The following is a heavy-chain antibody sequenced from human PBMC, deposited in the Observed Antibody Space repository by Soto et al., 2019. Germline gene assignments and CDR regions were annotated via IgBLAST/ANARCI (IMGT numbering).Heavy chain of an antibody. V-gene: IGHV4-28*01. J-gene: IGHJ4*02. D-gene: IGHD1-26*01. Sequence: SETLSLTCAVSGYSISSSNWWGWIRQPPGKGLEWIGYIYYSGTTYYNPSLKSRVTMSVDTSKNQFSLKLTSVTAVDTALYYCARREIQGPIDYWGQGTLVTVSS. CDR1: GYSISSSNW. CDR3: ARREIQGPIDY. CDR2: IYYSGTT.